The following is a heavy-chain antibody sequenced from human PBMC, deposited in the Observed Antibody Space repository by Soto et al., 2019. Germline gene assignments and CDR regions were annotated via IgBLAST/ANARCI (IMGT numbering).Heavy chain of an antibody. CDR3: ARDYGGNSGMDV. CDR1: GYTFTTYG. D-gene: IGHD2-15*01. CDR2: ISAYNGNT. V-gene: IGHV1-18*01. Sequence: ASVKVSCKASGYTFTTYGISWVRQAPGQGLEWMGWISAYNGNTNYAQKFQGRVTMTTDTSTTTAYMELRSLRSDDTAVYYCARDYGGNSGMDVWGPGTTVTVSS. J-gene: IGHJ6*02.